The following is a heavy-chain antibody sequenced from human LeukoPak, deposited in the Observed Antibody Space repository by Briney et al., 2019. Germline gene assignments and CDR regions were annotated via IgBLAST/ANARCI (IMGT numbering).Heavy chain of an antibody. CDR2: IYPGDSDT. V-gene: IGHV5-51*01. CDR3: ARGHTGYSSRWKNWFDP. D-gene: IGHD6-13*01. J-gene: IGHJ5*02. Sequence: GESLKISCKGSGYSFTSYWIGWVRQMPGKGLEWMGIIYPGDSDTRYSPPFQGQVTISADNSISTAYLQWSSLKASDTAMYYCARGHTGYSSRWKNWFDPWRQGPLVPVSS. CDR1: GYSFTSYW.